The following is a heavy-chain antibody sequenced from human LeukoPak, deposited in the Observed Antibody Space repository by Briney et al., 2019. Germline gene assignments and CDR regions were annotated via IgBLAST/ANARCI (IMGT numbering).Heavy chain of an antibody. D-gene: IGHD1-26*01. V-gene: IGHV3-30*18. CDR1: GGTFNSYG. CDR2: IAYDGSNK. J-gene: IGHJ4*02. CDR3: AKAPVSGSRSPFDY. Sequence: GSSVKVSCKASGGTFNSYGMHWVRQAPGKGLDWVAVIAYDGSNKYYADSVKGRFTISRDNSKNTLYLQMDSLRVEDTAVYYCAKAPVSGSRSPFDYWGQGTLVTVSS.